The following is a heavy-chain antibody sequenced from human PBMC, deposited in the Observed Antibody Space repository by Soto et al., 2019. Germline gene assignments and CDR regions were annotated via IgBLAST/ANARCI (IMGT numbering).Heavy chain of an antibody. J-gene: IGHJ6*02. D-gene: IGHD4-17*01. CDR2: ITHSGTT. CDR1: GFPISSTYS. V-gene: IGHV4-38-2*02. Sequence: KPSETLSLTCLVSGFPISSTYSWGWIRQPPGKGLGWIGSITHSGTTSYSPSLTSRVSISVDTSKNQVSLKLTSVTAADTAVYFCARVTMVIRDSDHFGVDVWGHGTTVTVS. CDR3: ARVTMVIRDSDHFGVDV.